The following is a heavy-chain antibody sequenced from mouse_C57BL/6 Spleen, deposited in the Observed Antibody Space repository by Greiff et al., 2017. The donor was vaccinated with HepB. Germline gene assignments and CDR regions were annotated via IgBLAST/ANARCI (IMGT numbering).Heavy chain of an antibody. D-gene: IGHD2-2*01. CDR3: ARDGYALDY. V-gene: IGHV5-4*01. CDR2: ISDGGSYT. J-gene: IGHJ2*01. CDR1: GFTFSSYA. Sequence: EVKLMESGGGLVKPGGSLKLSCAASGFTFSSYAMSWVRQTPEKRLEWVATISDGGSYTYYPDNVKGRFTISRDNAKNNLYLQMSHLKSEDTAMYYCARDGYALDYWGQGTTLTVSS.